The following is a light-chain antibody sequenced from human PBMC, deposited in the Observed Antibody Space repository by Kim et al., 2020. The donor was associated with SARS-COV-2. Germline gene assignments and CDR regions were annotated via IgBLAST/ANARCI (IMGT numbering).Light chain of an antibody. J-gene: IGLJ1*01. CDR3: SSYTSSSTPYV. Sequence: QSPLTQPASVSGSPGQSITISCTGTSSDVGGYNYVSWYQQHPGKAPKLMIYDVSKRPSGVSNRFSGSKSGNTASLTISGLQAEDEADYYCSSYTSSSTPYVFGTGTKVTVL. CDR1: SSDVGGYNY. CDR2: DVS. V-gene: IGLV2-14*01.